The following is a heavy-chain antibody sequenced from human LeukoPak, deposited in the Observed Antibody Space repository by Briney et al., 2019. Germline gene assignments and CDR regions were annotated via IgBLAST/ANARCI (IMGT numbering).Heavy chain of an antibody. CDR1: GFTFSSYG. CDR2: ISYDGSNK. V-gene: IGHV3-30*18. D-gene: IGHD6-6*01. CDR3: AKEQYSSSPFDY. J-gene: IGHJ4*02. Sequence: GGSLRLSCAASGFTFSSYGMHWVRQAPGKGLEWGAVISYDGSNKYYADSVKGRFTISRDNSKHTLYLQMNSLRAEDTAVYYCAKEQYSSSPFDYWGQGTLVTVSS.